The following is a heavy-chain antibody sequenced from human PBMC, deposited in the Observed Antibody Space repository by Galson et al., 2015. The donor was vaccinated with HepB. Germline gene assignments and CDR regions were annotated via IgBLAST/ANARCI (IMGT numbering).Heavy chain of an antibody. CDR3: ARIFRHQIDF. CDR2: TYYRSKWYN. Sequence: CAISGDSVSSNSAAWNWIRQSPSRGPEWLGRTYYRSKWYNDYAVSVKSRITINPDTSKNQFSLQLSSVTPEDAAVYYCARIFRHQIDFWGQGALVTVSS. CDR1: GDSVSSNSAA. V-gene: IGHV6-1*01. J-gene: IGHJ4*02. D-gene: IGHD2-2*01.